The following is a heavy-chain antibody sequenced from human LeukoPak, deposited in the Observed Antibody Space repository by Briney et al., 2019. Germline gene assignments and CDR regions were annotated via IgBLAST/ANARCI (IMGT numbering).Heavy chain of an antibody. CDR2: IISDGSYT. J-gene: IGHJ4*02. CDR3: AGICSTTDCLISA. V-gene: IGHV3-74*01. CDR1: GFTFSRYW. D-gene: IGHD2-2*01. Sequence: TGGSLRLSCAASGFTFSRYWMHWVRQAPGKGLVWVSRIISDGSYTSYADFVKGRFTISRDNAKNTVYLQMSSLRAEDTAVYYCAGICSTTDCLISAWGQGTLVTVSS.